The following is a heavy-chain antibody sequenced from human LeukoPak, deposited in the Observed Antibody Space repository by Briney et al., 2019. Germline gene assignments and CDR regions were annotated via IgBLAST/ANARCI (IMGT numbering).Heavy chain of an antibody. CDR1: GGSISSYY. CDR3: ARHVRGSYTFFDY. CDR2: IYYRGST. D-gene: IGHD1-26*01. J-gene: IGHJ4*02. Sequence: PETLSLTCTVSGGSISSYYLSWIRQPPGKGLEWIGYIYYRGSTNYNPSLKSRVTISVDTSKNQFSLQLSSVTAAATAVYYCARHVRGSYTFFDYWGQGTLVTVSS. V-gene: IGHV4-59*08.